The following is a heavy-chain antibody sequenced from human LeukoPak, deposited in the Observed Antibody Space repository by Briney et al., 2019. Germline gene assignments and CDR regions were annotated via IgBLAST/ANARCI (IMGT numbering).Heavy chain of an antibody. V-gene: IGHV3-7*01. D-gene: IGHD3-22*01. CDR3: ARGLVTTIVVPYDF. CDR2: MNQDGSHI. Sequence: GGSLRLSCAASGFSFSNYWMSWVRQAPGRGLEWLANMNQDGSHIYYVDSVKGRFTISRDNAKNSLYLQLDSLRVEDTAVYYCARGLVTTIVVPYDFWGQGTLVTVSS. CDR1: GFSFSNYW. J-gene: IGHJ4*02.